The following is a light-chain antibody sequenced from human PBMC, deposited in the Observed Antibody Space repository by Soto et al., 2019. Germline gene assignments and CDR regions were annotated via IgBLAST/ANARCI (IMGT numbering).Light chain of an antibody. CDR1: QSIGTW. CDR3: QQYNSYS. V-gene: IGKV1-5*01. CDR2: GAS. Sequence: EIQMTQSPSTRSASAGDRVTITGRASQSIGTWLARYQPNPATAPKLLIYGASSLASGVPSRFSGSGSGTEFTLTIRSLQPDDVATYYCQQYNSYSFGQGTRLEIK. J-gene: IGKJ5*01.